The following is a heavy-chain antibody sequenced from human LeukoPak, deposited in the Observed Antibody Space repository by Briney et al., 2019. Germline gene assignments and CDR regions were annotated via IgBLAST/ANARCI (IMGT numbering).Heavy chain of an antibody. CDR2: INWNGGRT. V-gene: IGHV3-20*04. Sequence: GGSLRLSCAASGFTFDDYGMSWVRQAPGKGLEWVSGINWNGGRTGYADSVKGRFTISRDNAKNSLYLRMNSLRAEDTALYYCARDKVGAADYWGQGTLVTVSS. D-gene: IGHD3-10*01. CDR1: GFTFDDYG. J-gene: IGHJ4*02. CDR3: ARDKVGAADY.